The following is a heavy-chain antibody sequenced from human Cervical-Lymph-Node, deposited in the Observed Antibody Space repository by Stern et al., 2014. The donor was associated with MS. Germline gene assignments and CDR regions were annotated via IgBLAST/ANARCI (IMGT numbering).Heavy chain of an antibody. CDR1: GASISTVGYY. CDR2: ISYIGST. Sequence: QVQLQESGPGLVKPSQTLSLTCTVSGASISTVGYYWSWIRQHPGKGLEWIAYISYIGSTYYNPSLKSRVSISADTSKNQFSLNLTSVTAADTALYCCARSDRLWGSFDYWGQGTLVAVSS. J-gene: IGHJ4*02. V-gene: IGHV4-31*03. D-gene: IGHD3-16*01. CDR3: ARSDRLWGSFDY.